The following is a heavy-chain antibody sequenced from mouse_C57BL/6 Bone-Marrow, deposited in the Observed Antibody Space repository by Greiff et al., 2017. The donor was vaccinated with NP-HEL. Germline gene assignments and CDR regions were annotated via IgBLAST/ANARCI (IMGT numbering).Heavy chain of an antibody. CDR1: GYAFSSSW. J-gene: IGHJ4*01. Sequence: QVQLQQSGPELVKPGASVKISCKASGYAFSSSWMNWVKQRPGKGLEWIGRIYPGDGDTNYNGKFKGKATLTADKSSSTAYMQLSSLTSEDSAVDFCAKTAQATFPLDYWGQGTSVTVSS. CDR3: AKTAQATFPLDY. CDR2: IYPGDGDT. D-gene: IGHD3-2*02. V-gene: IGHV1-82*01.